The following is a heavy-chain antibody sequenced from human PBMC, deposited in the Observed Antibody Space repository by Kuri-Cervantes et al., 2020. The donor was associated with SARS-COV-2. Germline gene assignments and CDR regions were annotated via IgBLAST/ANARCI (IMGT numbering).Heavy chain of an antibody. V-gene: IGHV3-23*01. D-gene: IGHD3-10*01. CDR2: ISGSGGST. J-gene: IGHJ4*02. Sequence: GGSLRLSCAASGFTFSSYAMSWVRQAPGKGLEWVSAISGSGGSTYYADSVKGRLTISRDNSKNTLYLQMNSLRAEDTAVYYCAKDPGFRELLYYFDYWGQGTLVTVSS. CDR1: GFTFSSYA. CDR3: AKDPGFRELLYYFDY.